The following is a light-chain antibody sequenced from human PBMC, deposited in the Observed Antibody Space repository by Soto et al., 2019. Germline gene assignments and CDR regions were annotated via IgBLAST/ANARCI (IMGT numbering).Light chain of an antibody. Sequence: EIGLTQCPGNLSLSTGERATLSCRASQSVSSSNLAWYQQNPGQAPRLLIYGASSRATGIPDRFSGSGSGTDFTLTISRLEPEDLAVYYCQQYGSSPITFGQGTRLEIK. CDR2: GAS. CDR1: QSVSSSN. CDR3: QQYGSSPIT. V-gene: IGKV3-20*01. J-gene: IGKJ5*01.